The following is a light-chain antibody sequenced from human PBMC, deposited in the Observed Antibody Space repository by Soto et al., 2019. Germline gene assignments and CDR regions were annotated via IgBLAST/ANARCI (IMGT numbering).Light chain of an antibody. CDR2: GAS. CDR1: QSVSSSY. Sequence: EIVLTQSPGTLSLSPGERATLSCRGSQSVSSSYLAWYQQKPGQAPRLLIYGASSRATGIPDRFSGSGSGTDFTLTISRLEPEDFAVYYCQQYGSFPLTFGGGTKVEIK. J-gene: IGKJ4*01. CDR3: QQYGSFPLT. V-gene: IGKV3-20*01.